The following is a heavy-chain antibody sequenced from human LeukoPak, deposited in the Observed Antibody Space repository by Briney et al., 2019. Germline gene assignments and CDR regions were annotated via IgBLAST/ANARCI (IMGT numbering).Heavy chain of an antibody. J-gene: IGHJ6*04. V-gene: IGHV3-64*01. CDR1: GFTFSTYG. CDR2: INGNGGNT. D-gene: IGHD6-13*01. Sequence: GGSLRLSCTASGFTFSTYGMHWVRQAPGKGLEYVSAINGNGGNTYYANSVKGRFTISRDNSKNTLYLQMGSLRAEDTAVYYCASTYISSWGRGVWGKGTTVTVSS. CDR3: ASTYISSWGRGV.